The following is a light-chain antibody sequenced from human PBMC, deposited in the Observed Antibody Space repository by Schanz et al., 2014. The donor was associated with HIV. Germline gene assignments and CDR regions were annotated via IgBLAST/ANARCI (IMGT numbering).Light chain of an antibody. CDR1: QSVSSY. J-gene: IGKJ5*01. CDR3: QQRSNWPGGT. Sequence: EIVLTQSPATLSVSPGERATLSCRAGQSVSSYLAWYQQKPGQAPRLLIYDASNRATGIPARFSGSGSGTDFTLTISSLEPEDFAVYYCQQRSNWPGGTFGQGTRLEIK. CDR2: DAS. V-gene: IGKV3-11*01.